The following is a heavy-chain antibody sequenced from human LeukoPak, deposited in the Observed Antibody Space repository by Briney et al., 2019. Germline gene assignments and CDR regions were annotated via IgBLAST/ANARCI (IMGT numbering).Heavy chain of an antibody. D-gene: IGHD1-1*01. V-gene: IGHV3-23*01. J-gene: IGHJ4*01. Sequence: GGSLRLSCAASGFTFSSYGMSWVRQAPGKGLEWVSAISGSGGSTYYADSVKGRFTISRDNAKNSLDLQINSLRAEDTAVYYCARDIGSGTTGTTGVLVNWGQGTLVTVSS. CDR3: ARDIGSGTTGTTGVLVN. CDR2: ISGSGGST. CDR1: GFTFSSYG.